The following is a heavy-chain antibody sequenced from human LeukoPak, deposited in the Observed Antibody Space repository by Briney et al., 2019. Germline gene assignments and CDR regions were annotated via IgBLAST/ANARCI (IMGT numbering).Heavy chain of an antibody. D-gene: IGHD4/OR15-4a*01. CDR2: INHSGST. Sequence: SETLSLTCAVYGGSFSGYYWSWIRQPPGKGLEWIGEINHSGSTNYNPSLKSRVTISVDTSKNQFSLKLSSVTAADTAVYYCARVTMVYDAFDIWGQGTMVTVSS. CDR1: GGSFSGYY. V-gene: IGHV4-34*01. CDR3: ARVTMVYDAFDI. J-gene: IGHJ3*02.